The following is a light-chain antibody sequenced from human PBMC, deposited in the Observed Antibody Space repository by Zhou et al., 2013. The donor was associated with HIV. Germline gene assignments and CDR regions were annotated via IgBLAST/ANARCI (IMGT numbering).Light chain of an antibody. CDR1: QDISQY. V-gene: IGKV1-33*01. CDR3: QQYDNLPFT. Sequence: DIRMTQSPSSLSASVGDRVTITCQASQDISQYLNWYQQRPGKAPKLLIYDASNLETGVPSRFSGSGSGTDFFXTISSLQPEDIATYYCQQYDNLPFTFGPGTKVDIK. CDR2: DAS. J-gene: IGKJ3*01.